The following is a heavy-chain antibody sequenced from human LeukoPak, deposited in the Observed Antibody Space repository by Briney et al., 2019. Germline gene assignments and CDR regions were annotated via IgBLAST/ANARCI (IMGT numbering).Heavy chain of an antibody. CDR2: MNPNSGNT. CDR1: GYTFTSYD. CDR3: ARGPSLLLWFGELTYYFDY. V-gene: IGHV1-8*01. Sequence: GASVKVSCKASGYTFTSYDINWVRQATGQGLEWMGWMNPNSGNTGYAQKFQGRVTMTRNTSISTAYMELSSPRSEDTAVYYCARGPSLLLWFGELTYYFDYWGQGTLVTVSS. D-gene: IGHD3-10*01. J-gene: IGHJ4*02.